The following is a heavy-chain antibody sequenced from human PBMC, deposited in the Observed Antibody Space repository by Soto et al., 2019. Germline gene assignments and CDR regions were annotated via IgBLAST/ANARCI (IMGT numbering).Heavy chain of an antibody. CDR2: ISYDGSNK. Sequence: GGSLRLSCAASGFTFSSYGMHWVRQAPGKGLEWVAVISYDGSNKYYADSVKGRFTISRDNSKNTLYLQMNSLRVEDTAVYYCAKDPSSWAHTAYYYYGMDVWGQGTTVTVSS. V-gene: IGHV3-30*18. J-gene: IGHJ6*02. CDR3: AKDPSSWAHTAYYYYGMDV. CDR1: GFTFSSYG. D-gene: IGHD6-13*01.